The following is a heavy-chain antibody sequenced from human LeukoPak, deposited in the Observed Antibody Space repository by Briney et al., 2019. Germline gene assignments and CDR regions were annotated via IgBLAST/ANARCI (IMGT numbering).Heavy chain of an antibody. CDR2: ISPKGDRT. J-gene: IGHJ4*02. Sequence: ASVKVSCKASGYTFTNYYKHWVRQAPGQGLEWMGIISPKGDRTAYAQKFQGRLTVTRDASTSTVYMELSSLRSEDTAVYYCARGRVSYTTDYWGQGTLVTVSS. CDR1: GYTFTNYY. V-gene: IGHV1-46*01. D-gene: IGHD1-1*01. CDR3: ARGRVSYTTDY.